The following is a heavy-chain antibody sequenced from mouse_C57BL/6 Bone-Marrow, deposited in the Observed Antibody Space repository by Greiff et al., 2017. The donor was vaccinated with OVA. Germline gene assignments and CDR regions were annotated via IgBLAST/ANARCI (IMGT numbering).Heavy chain of an antibody. J-gene: IGHJ1*03. CDR3: ARGGGITTVVDWYFDV. CDR2: INPSNGGT. Sequence: VQLQQPGAELVKPGASVKMSCKASGYTFTSYWITWVKQRPGQGLEWIGNINPSNGGTNYNEKFKSKATLTVDKSSSTAYMQLSSLTSEDSAVYYCARGGGITTVVDWYFDVWGTGTTVTVSS. D-gene: IGHD1-1*01. V-gene: IGHV1-53*01. CDR1: GYTFTSYW.